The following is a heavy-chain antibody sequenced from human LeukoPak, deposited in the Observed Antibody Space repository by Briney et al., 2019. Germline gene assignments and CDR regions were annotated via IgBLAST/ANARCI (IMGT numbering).Heavy chain of an antibody. CDR1: GFTFSSYG. D-gene: IGHD3-10*01. J-gene: IGHJ5*02. CDR3: AKDSYYYGSGSYWEFDP. V-gene: IGHV3-30*02. Sequence: TGGSLRLSCAASGFTFSSYGMHWVRQAPGKGLEWVAFIRYDGSNKYYADPVKGRFTISRDNSKNTLYLQMNSLRAEDTAVYYCAKDSYYYGSGSYWEFDPWGQGTLVTVSS. CDR2: IRYDGSNK.